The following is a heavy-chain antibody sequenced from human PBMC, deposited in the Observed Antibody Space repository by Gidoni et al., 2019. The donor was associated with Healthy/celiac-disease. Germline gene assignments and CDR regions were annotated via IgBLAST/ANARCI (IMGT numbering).Heavy chain of an antibody. CDR3: ARGGIFGTDAFDI. D-gene: IGHD3-16*01. J-gene: IGHJ3*02. Sequence: EVQLVESGGGLVQQGGSLSLSCAASGFPFSSYWMSWVRQAPGKGLEWVANIKQDGSEKYYVDSVKGRFTISRDNAKNSLYLQMNSLRAEDTAVYYCARGGIFGTDAFDIWGQGTMVTVSS. CDR2: IKQDGSEK. V-gene: IGHV3-7*01. CDR1: GFPFSSYW.